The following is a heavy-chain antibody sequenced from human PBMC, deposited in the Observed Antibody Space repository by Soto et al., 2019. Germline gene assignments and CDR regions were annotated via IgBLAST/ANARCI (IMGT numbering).Heavy chain of an antibody. CDR2: ISYDGSNK. CDR3: AKAPSLVYGSGSSLRFYYYGMDV. D-gene: IGHD3-10*01. CDR1: GFTFSSYG. V-gene: IGHV3-30*18. J-gene: IGHJ6*02. Sequence: QVQLVESGGGVVQPGRSLRLSCAAAGFTFSSYGMHWVRQAPGKGLELVAVISYDGSNKYYADSVKGRFTISRDNSQNTLYLQMNSLRAEDTAVYYCAKAPSLVYGSGSSLRFYYYGMDVWGQGTMVTVSS.